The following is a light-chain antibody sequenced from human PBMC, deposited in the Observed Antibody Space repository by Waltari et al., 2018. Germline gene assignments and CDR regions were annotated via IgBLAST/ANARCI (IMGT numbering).Light chain of an antibody. CDR1: QSVSTW. J-gene: IGKJ1*01. CDR2: KAS. CDR3: QQCNSRSPWT. Sequence: DIQMTQSPSTLSAFVGDRVTITCRASQSVSTWLAWFQQKPGKAPKLVVYKASTLESGVPSRFSGRGSGTEFTLTISSLQPDDFATYYCQQCNSRSPWTFGQGTKVEIK. V-gene: IGKV1-5*03.